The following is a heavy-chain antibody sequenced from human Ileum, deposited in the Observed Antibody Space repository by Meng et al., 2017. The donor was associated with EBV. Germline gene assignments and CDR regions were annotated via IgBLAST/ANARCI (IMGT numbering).Heavy chain of an antibody. CDR3: ARDAFQYASGIPAH. D-gene: IGHD3-16*01. CDR1: GCSFSGSYW. Sequence: VVLHGAGPRLVGPSGTLSLNFSVSGCSFSGSYWWRWVRQSPEKGLEWIGEVYPSGTPYYNPSLKSRVTISLDKSRNQFSLNLIHVTAADAAVYYCARDAFQYASGIPAHWGQGTLVTVSS. CDR2: VYPSGTP. V-gene: IGHV4-4*02. J-gene: IGHJ4*02.